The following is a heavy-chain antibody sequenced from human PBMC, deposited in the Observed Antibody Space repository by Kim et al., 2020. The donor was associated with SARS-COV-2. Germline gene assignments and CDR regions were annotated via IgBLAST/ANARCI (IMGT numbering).Heavy chain of an antibody. J-gene: IGHJ6*02. CDR3: GCLAARLYSYGMDV. D-gene: IGHD6-6*01. Sequence: NPSLKSRMTISVDTSKTQFSLKLSSVAAADTAVYYCGCLAARLYSYGMDVWGQGTTVTVSS. V-gene: IGHV4-59*01.